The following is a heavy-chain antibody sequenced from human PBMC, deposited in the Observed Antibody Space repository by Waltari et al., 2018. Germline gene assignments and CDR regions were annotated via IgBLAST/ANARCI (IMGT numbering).Heavy chain of an antibody. V-gene: IGHV4-59*11. D-gene: IGHD4-17*01. J-gene: IGHJ4*02. CDR3: ARSAISPFGDYGNFFDY. CDR2: IYHAGGT. Sequence: QVHLQESGPGLVKPSETLSLTCAVSGASIHSHYWNWIRQPPGKELEWIGYIYHAGGTHYNPSLETRVAISVDTSKKFFSLNFNSVTAADTAVYFCARSAISPFGDYGNFFDYWGQGTLVTVSS. CDR1: GASIHSHY.